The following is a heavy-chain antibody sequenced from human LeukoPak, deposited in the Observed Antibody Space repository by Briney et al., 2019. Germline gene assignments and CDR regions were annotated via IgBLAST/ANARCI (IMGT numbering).Heavy chain of an antibody. CDR1: GGSTRSGDYF. V-gene: IGHV4-30-4*01. CDR3: GRGGYDYRWFDP. CDR2: IYYSGST. J-gene: IGHJ5*02. Sequence: SQTLSLTCTVFGGSTRSGDYFWSWIRQPPGKGLEWIGYIYYSGSTHYSPSLRSRVTISLDTSKNQFSLKLSYVTAADTAVYYCGRGGYDYRWFDPWGQGTLVTVSS. D-gene: IGHD4-11*01.